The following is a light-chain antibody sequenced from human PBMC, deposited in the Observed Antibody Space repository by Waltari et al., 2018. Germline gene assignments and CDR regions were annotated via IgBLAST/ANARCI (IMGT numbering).Light chain of an antibody. Sequence: EIVLTQSPGTLSLSLGERATVSCRDSQSVSRALAWYQQKPGQAPRLLIYGASTRATGIPDRFSGSGSGTDFSLTISRLEPDDFAVYYCQQYLRLPVTFGQGTTVEI. CDR3: QQYLRLPVT. CDR2: GAS. J-gene: IGKJ1*01. CDR1: QSVSRA. V-gene: IGKV3-20*01.